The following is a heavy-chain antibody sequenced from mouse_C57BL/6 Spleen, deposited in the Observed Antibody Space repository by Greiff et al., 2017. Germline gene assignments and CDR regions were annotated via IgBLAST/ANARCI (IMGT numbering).Heavy chain of an antibody. CDR3: ARGAGTDY. V-gene: IGHV5-6*01. CDR2: ISSGGSYT. CDR1: GFTFSSYG. D-gene: IGHD4-1*01. J-gene: IGHJ2*01. Sequence: DVHLVESGGDLVKPGGSLKLSCAASGFTFSSYGMSWVRQTPDKRLEWVATISSGGSYTYYPDSVKGRFTISRDNAKNTLYLQMSSLKSEDTAMYYCARGAGTDYWGQGTTLTVSS.